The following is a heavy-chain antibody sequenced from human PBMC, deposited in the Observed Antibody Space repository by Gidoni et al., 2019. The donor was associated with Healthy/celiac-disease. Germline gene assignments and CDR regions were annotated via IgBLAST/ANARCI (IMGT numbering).Heavy chain of an antibody. Sequence: EVQLLESGGGLVQPGGSLRLSCGASGFPFSSYAMSWVRHAPGKGLEWVSAISGSGGSTYYADSVKGRFTISSDNSKTTLYLQMNSLSAEDTAVYYCANDFLGGTDVDYWGQGTLVTVSS. J-gene: IGHJ4*02. CDR2: ISGSGGST. D-gene: IGHD3-16*01. CDR1: GFPFSSYA. CDR3: ANDFLGGTDVDY. V-gene: IGHV3-23*01.